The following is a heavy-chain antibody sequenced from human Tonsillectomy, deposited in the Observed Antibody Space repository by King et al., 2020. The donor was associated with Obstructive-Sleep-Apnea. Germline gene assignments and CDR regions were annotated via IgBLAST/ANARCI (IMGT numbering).Heavy chain of an antibody. Sequence: QLQESGPGLVKPSETLSLTCTVSGGAISSSLYYWGWIRQPPGKGLEWIGSIYYSGSTYYNPSLNSRVTISVDTSKNKFSLKLSSVTAADTAVYYCATTTLHYYGSGTYGMDVWGQGTTVTVSS. V-gene: IGHV4-39*07. CDR1: GGAISSSLYY. CDR2: IYYSGST. D-gene: IGHD3-10*01. J-gene: IGHJ6*02. CDR3: ATTTLHYYGSGTYGMDV.